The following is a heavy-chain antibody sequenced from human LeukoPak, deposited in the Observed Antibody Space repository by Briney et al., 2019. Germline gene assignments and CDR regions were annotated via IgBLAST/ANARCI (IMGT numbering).Heavy chain of an antibody. D-gene: IGHD2-15*01. CDR1: GFTFSSYE. CDR3: ARVFCSGGSCSFDY. CDR2: ISSSGSTI. J-gene: IGHJ4*02. Sequence: GGSLRLSCAASGFTFSSYEMKWVRQAPGKGLEWVSYISSSGSTIYYADSVKGRFTISRDNAKNSLYLQMNSLRAEDTAVYYCARVFCSGGSCSFDYWGQGTLVTVSS. V-gene: IGHV3-48*03.